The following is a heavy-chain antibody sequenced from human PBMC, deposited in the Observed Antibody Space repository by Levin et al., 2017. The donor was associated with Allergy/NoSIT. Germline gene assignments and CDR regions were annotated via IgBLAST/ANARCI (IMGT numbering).Heavy chain of an antibody. CDR3: ARDFYNGGGFDY. CDR1: GFTFSSYS. J-gene: IGHJ4*02. V-gene: IGHV3-21*01. D-gene: IGHD5-24*01. CDR2: ISSSSSYI. Sequence: PGGSLRLSCAASGFTFSSYSMNWVRQAPGKGLEWVSSISSSSSYIYYADSVKGRFTISRDNAKNSLYLQMNSLRAEDTAVYYCARDFYNGGGFDYWGQGTLVTVSS.